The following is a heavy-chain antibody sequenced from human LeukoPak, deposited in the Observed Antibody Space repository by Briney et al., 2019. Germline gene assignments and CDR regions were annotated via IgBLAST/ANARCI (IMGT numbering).Heavy chain of an antibody. CDR2: INHSGST. Sequence: PSETLSLTCAVYGGSFSGYYWSWIRQPPGEGLEWIGEINHSGSTNYNPSLKSRVTISVDTSKNQFSLKLSSVTAADTAVYYCARGQLACSGGSCYSRYYYYYGMDVWGQGTTVTVSS. CDR1: GGSFSGYY. CDR3: ARGQLACSGGSCYSRYYYYYGMDV. J-gene: IGHJ6*02. V-gene: IGHV4-34*01. D-gene: IGHD2-15*01.